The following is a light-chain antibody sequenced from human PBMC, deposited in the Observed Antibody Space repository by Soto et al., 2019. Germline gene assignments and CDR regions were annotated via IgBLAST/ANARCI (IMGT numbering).Light chain of an antibody. Sequence: GDRVTITCRASQSISSWLAWYQQKPGKAPKLLIYDASSLESGVPSRFSGSGSGTEFTLTISSLQPDDFATYYCQQYNSYPYTFGQGTDWRLN. CDR3: QQYNSYPYT. CDR1: QSISSW. CDR2: DAS. J-gene: IGKJ2*01. V-gene: IGKV1-5*01.